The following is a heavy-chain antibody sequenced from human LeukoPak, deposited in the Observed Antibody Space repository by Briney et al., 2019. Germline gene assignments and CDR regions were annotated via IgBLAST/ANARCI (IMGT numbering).Heavy chain of an antibody. D-gene: IGHD3-10*01. V-gene: IGHV5-51*01. CDR2: IYPGDSDT. J-gene: IGHJ6*02. CDR3: ARDYYGSGSYYNPYYYYYYGMDV. CDR1: GYSFTSYW. Sequence: GESLKISCKGSGYSFTSYWIGWVRQMPGKGLEWMGIIYPGDSDTRYSPSFQGQVTISVDKSISTAYLQWNSLKASDTAMYYCARDYYGSGSYYNPYYYYYYGMDVWGQGTTVTVSS.